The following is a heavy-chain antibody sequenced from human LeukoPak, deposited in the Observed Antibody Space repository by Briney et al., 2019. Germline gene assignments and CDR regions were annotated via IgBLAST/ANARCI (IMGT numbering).Heavy chain of an antibody. CDR3: ARMDYYYDSSGPGNYFDY. D-gene: IGHD3-22*01. CDR1: GGSISSYY. J-gene: IGHJ4*02. CDR2: IYYSGST. Sequence: KPSETLSLTCTVSGGSISSYYWSWIRQPPGKGLEWIGYIYYSGSTNYNPSLKSQVTISVDTSKNQFSLKLSSVTAADTAVYYCARMDYYYDSSGPGNYFDYWGQGTLVTVSS. V-gene: IGHV4-59*01.